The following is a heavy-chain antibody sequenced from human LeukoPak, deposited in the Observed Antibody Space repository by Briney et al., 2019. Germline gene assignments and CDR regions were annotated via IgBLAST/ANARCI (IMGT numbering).Heavy chain of an antibody. Sequence: GSLRLSCAASRFTFSSYAMSWVRQAPGKGLEWIGYIYYSGSTNYNPSLKSRVTISVDTSKNQFSLKLSSVTAADTAVYYCARGIAARLLYWGQGTLVTVSS. D-gene: IGHD6-6*01. CDR3: ARGIAARLLY. V-gene: IGHV4-59*01. J-gene: IGHJ4*02. CDR1: RFTFSSYA. CDR2: IYYSGST.